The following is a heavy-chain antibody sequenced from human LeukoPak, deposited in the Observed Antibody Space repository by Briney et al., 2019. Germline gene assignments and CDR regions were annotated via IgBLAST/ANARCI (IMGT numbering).Heavy chain of an antibody. CDR1: GGSINTYY. CDR2: IYGSGST. CDR3: ARGVTGTKRGYGLEV. Sequence: SETLSLTCTVSGGSINTYYWSWIRQPAGKGLEWIGRIYGSGSTNYNPSLKSRVAMSVDTSKNQFSLDLTSLTAADTAVYYCARGVTGTKRGYGLEVWGQGTTVTVSS. D-gene: IGHD6-19*01. J-gene: IGHJ6*02. V-gene: IGHV4-4*07.